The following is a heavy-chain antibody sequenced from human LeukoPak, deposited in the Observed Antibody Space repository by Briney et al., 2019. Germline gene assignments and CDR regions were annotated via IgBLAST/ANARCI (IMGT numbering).Heavy chain of an antibody. D-gene: IGHD3-10*01. J-gene: IGHJ4*02. CDR3: ARGSQNYYNPFDN. CDR1: GGSISSSISGTY. Sequence: SETLSLTCTVSGGSISSSISGTYWSWVRQPAGKGLEWIGRIHSSGSTKYNPSLKSRVTMSVDTSKNQLFLRLTSVTAADTALYYCARGSQNYYNPFDNWGQGTLVTVSS. V-gene: IGHV4-4*07. CDR2: IHSSGST.